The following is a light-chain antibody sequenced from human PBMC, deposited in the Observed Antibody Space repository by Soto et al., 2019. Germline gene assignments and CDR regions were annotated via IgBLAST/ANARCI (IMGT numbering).Light chain of an antibody. CDR3: CSYVGAYTFV. Sequence: QSVLTQPRSVSGSPGQSVAISCTGTYSDVGAYNYVSWFQQHPGKVPKLMIYDVTKRPSGVPDRFSGSKSGNTASLTISGLQAEDEADYYCCSYVGAYTFVFGTGTKVTVL. CDR1: YSDVGAYNY. J-gene: IGLJ1*01. V-gene: IGLV2-11*01. CDR2: DVT.